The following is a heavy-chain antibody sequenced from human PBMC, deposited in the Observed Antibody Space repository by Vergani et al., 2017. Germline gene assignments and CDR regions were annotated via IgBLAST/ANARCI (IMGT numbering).Heavy chain of an antibody. CDR1: GGSISSYY. J-gene: IGHJ4*02. CDR2: IYYSGST. V-gene: IGHV4-59*01. CDR3: ARVPGSGSYLDY. Sequence: QVQLQQWGAGLLKPSETLSLTCAVYGGSISSYYWSWIRQPPGKGLEWIGYIYYSGSTNYNPSLKSRVTISVDTSKNQFSLKLSSVTAADTAVYYCARVPGSGSYLDYWGQGTLVTVSS. D-gene: IGHD3-10*01.